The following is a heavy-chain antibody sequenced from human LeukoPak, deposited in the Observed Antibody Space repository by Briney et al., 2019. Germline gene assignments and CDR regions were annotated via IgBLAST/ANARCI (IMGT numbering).Heavy chain of an antibody. CDR1: GYPFTTWE. CDR3: ARAGGYDKWFDP. D-gene: IGHD5-12*01. Sequence: ASVKVSCKTSGYPFTTWEINWVRQAAGQGLEWMGWISAYNGNTNYAQKLQGRVTMTTDTSTSTAYMELRSLRSDDTAVYYCARAGGYDKWFDPWGQGTLVTVSS. CDR2: ISAYNGNT. V-gene: IGHV1-18*01. J-gene: IGHJ5*02.